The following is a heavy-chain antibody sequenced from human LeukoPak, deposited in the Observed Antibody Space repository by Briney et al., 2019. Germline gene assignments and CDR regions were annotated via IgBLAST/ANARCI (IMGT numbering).Heavy chain of an antibody. CDR3: ARRYSSSWYGTGPFDY. CDR2: INHSGST. J-gene: IGHJ4*02. CDR1: GGSFSGYY. V-gene: IGHV4-34*01. D-gene: IGHD6-13*01. Sequence: SETLSLTCAVYGGSFSGYYWSWIRQPPGKGLEWIGEINHSGSTNYNPSLKSRVTISVDTSKNQFSLKLSSVTAADTAVYYCARRYSSSWYGTGPFDYWGQGTLVTVSS.